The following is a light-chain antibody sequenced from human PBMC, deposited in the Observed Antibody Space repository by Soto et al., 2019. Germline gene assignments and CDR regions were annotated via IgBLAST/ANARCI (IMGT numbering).Light chain of an antibody. V-gene: IGLV1-36*01. CDR2: YDD. J-gene: IGLJ2*01. CDR1: SSNIGNNA. Sequence: QSVLTQPPSVSEAPRQRVTISCSGGSSNIGNNAVNWYQQLPGKAPKLLIYYDDLLPSGVSDRFSGSKSGTSASLAIRGLQSEDEADYYCAAWDDSLNGPVFGGGTKLTVL. CDR3: AAWDDSLNGPV.